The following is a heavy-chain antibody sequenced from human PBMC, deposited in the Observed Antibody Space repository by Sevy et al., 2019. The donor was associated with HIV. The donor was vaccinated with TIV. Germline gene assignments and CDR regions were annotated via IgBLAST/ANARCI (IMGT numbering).Heavy chain of an antibody. V-gene: IGHV4-34*01. D-gene: IGHD2-2*01. Sequence: SETLSLTCAVHGGSSSGYYWSWIRESPGKGLEWIGEINDSGITNYNPSLKSRVTISVDTSKKEFSLRLSSVTAADTAVYYCARSPPVVVVPGAPSWFDPWGQGTLVTVSS. CDR1: GGSSSGYY. CDR2: INDSGIT. CDR3: ARSPPVVVVPGAPSWFDP. J-gene: IGHJ5*02.